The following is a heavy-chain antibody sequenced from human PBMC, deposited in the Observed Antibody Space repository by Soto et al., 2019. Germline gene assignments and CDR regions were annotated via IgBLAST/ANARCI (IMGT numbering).Heavy chain of an antibody. CDR3: AKDLWFGELFPYYFDY. J-gene: IGHJ4*02. V-gene: IGHV3-23*01. CDR1: GFTFSSYA. CDR2: ISGSGGST. Sequence: EVQLLESGGGLVQPGGSLRLSCAASGFTFSSYAMSWVRQAPGKGLEWVSAISGSGGSTYYADSVKGRFTISRDNSKNTLYLQMNSLRAEDTAVYYCAKDLWFGELFPYYFDYWGQGTLVTVSS. D-gene: IGHD3-10*01.